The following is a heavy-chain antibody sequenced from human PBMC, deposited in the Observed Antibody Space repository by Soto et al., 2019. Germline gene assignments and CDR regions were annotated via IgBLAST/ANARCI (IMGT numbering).Heavy chain of an antibody. J-gene: IGHJ5*02. V-gene: IGHV4-30-4*01. CDR2: IYYSGST. CDR1: GGSISSGDYY. D-gene: IGHD3-3*01. Sequence: PSETLSLTCTVSGGSISSGDYYWSWIRQPPGKGLEWIGYIYYSGSTYYNPSLKSRVTISVDTSKNQFSLKLSSVTAADTAVYYCARVGTIFGVVISLNWFDPWGQGTLVTVSS. CDR3: ARVGTIFGVVISLNWFDP.